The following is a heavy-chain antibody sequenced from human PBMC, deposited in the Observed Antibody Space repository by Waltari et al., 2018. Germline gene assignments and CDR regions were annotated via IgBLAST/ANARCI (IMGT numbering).Heavy chain of an antibody. J-gene: IGHJ4*02. CDR3: ARSNGGLLDD. CDR1: GPSFSSYA. Sequence: QLWESGGDSVQPGGSLRLSCVGSGPSFSSYAVAWVRQAPGKGLEWIGEFHHSGTTYSNPSLKSRLSLSVEESKNQIYLKLTSVTAADTATYYCARSNGGLLDDWGQGTLVTVSS. V-gene: IGHV4-34*10. CDR2: FHHSGTT. D-gene: IGHD2-8*01.